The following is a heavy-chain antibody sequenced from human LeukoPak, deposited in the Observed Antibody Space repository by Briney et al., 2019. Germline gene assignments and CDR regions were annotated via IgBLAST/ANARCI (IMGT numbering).Heavy chain of an antibody. V-gene: IGHV4-61*02. CDR1: GVSISSGSYY. J-gene: IGHJ5*02. Sequence: SETLSLTCTVSGVSISSGSYYWGWIRQPAGKGLEWIGRIYTSGSTNYNPSLKSRVTISVDTSKNQFSLKLSSVPAADTAVYYCARSRMVRGVIEFDPWGQGTLVTVSS. CDR3: ARSRMVRGVIEFDP. CDR2: IYTSGST. D-gene: IGHD3-10*01.